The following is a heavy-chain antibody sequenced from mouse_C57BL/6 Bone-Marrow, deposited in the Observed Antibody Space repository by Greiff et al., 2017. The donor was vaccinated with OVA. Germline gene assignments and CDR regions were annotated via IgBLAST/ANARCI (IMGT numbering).Heavy chain of an antibody. Sequence: VQLKESGPGLVAPSQSLSITCTVSGFSLTSYAISWVRQPPGNGLEWLGVIWTGGGTNYNSALKSRLSISKDNSKSQVFLKMNSLQTDDTARYYCARNYYGSSTGGWFAYWGQGTLVTVSA. D-gene: IGHD1-1*01. CDR1: GFSLTSYA. CDR2: IWTGGGT. CDR3: ARNYYGSSTGGWFAY. V-gene: IGHV2-9-1*01. J-gene: IGHJ3*01.